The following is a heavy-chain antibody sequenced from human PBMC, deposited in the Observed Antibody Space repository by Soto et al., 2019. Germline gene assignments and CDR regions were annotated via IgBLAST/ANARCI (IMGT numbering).Heavy chain of an antibody. D-gene: IGHD1-1*01. V-gene: IGHV1-69*12. J-gene: IGHJ6*02. CDR1: GGTFRTSA. CDR2: SMPVFRRP. CDR3: ARDKDRLQLGGNYYFILDV. Sequence: QVQLVQSGAEVKKPGSSVKVSCKASGGTFRTSAISWVRQAPGQGLEWVGGSMPVFRRPKYAQNFQDRVTITADESTSTAYMELNSLRSDDPAVYYCARDKDRLQLGGNYYFILDVWGQGTAVTVSS.